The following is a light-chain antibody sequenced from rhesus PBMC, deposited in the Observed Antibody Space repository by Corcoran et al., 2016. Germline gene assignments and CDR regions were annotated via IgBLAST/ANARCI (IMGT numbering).Light chain of an antibody. CDR1: QSVSSY. CDR3: QKYSSSPPYS. CDR2: GAS. J-gene: IGKJ2*01. Sequence: QVILTQSPATLSLSPGERATLSCRISQSVSSYLAWYQQKPGQAPRLLIYGASSRATGIPDRFSGSGSGTECTLTISSLEPEDFAVYYCQKYSSSPPYSFGQGTKVEIK. V-gene: IGKV3-53*01.